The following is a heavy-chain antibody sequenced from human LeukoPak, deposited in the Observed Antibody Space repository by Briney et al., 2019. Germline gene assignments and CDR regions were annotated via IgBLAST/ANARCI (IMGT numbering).Heavy chain of an antibody. J-gene: IGHJ2*01. CDR2: ISSYNGNT. Sequence: GASVKVSCKASGYTFTNYGISWVRQAPGQGLEWMGWISSYNGNTNYAQKLQGRVTMTTDTSTSTAYMELRSLRSDDTAVYYCARDVSYYYDSSGPFDLWGRGTLVTVSS. CDR3: ARDVSYYYDSSGPFDL. CDR1: GYTFTNYG. V-gene: IGHV1-18*01. D-gene: IGHD3-22*01.